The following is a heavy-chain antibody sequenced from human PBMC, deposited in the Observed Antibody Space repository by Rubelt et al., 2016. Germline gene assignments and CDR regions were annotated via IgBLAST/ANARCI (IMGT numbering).Heavy chain of an antibody. Sequence: QLQLHESGLGLVRPSETLSLTCSVSGDSINTNNFYWGWIRQPPGKGLQWIGSLFSGNTYYNPSLKSRVTISLDTSKNQFSLKLSSLTAVYAAVYFCARVQRAGLLWDVCGHGTAVTVSS. CDR1: GDSINTNNFY. J-gene: IGHJ6*02. CDR2: LFSGNT. CDR3: ARVQRAGLLWDV. V-gene: IGHV4-39*07. D-gene: IGHD3-10*01.